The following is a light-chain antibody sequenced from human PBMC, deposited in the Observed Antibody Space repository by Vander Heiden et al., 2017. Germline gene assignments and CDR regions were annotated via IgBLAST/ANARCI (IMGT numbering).Light chain of an antibody. CDR1: KSVSSSY. CDR3: QQYSSFPRT. Sequence: ELVLTPSPGTLSLSPGERATVSCSASKSVSSSYLAWYQQKRGQAPRLLIYGASRRAAGIPDRFSGSGSGADFTLTISRLEPEDYAVYFCQQYSSFPRTFGQGTKVEI. CDR2: GAS. V-gene: IGKV3-20*01. J-gene: IGKJ1*01.